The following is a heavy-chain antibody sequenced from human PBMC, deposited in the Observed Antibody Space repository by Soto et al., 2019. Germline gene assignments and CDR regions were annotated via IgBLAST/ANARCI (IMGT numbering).Heavy chain of an antibody. CDR3: ARRHFRRDY. D-gene: IGHD3-9*01. V-gene: IGHV3-7*05. CDR2: INQEGSEE. Sequence: EVQLVESGGGLVQPGGSLRLSCVVSGFTFRSHWMSWVRQAPGKGLVWVADINQEGSEEYYVDSVKGRFTVSRDNAKNSLYLQMNILRAEDTAVYYCARRHFRRDYWGQGTLVIVSP. CDR1: GFTFRSHW. J-gene: IGHJ4*02.